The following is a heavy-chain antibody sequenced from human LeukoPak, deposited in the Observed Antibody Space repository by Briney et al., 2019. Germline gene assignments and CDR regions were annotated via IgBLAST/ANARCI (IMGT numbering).Heavy chain of an antibody. D-gene: IGHD6-19*01. V-gene: IGHV3-74*01. CDR3: ARDRSGWYEPLDY. CDR2: INTDGSST. Sequence: GGSLRLSCAASEFTFSSYWMHWVRQAPGKGLVWVSRINTDGSSTSYADSVKGRFTISRDNAKNTLYLQMNSLGAEDTAVYYCARDRSGWYEPLDYWGQGTLVTVSS. J-gene: IGHJ4*02. CDR1: EFTFSSYW.